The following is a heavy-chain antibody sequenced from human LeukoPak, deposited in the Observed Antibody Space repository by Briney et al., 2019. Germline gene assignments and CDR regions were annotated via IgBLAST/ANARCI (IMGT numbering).Heavy chain of an antibody. CDR3: ARETSGYCRIFAY. J-gene: IGHJ4*02. CDR2: IYSGGST. D-gene: IGHD3-3*01. V-gene: IGHV3-53*01. CDR1: GFTVSSNY. Sequence: GGALRLSCAASGFTVSSNYMSWVRQAPGKGPEWVSVIYSGGSTYYADSVKGRFTISRDNSKNTLYLQMNSLRAEDTAVYYCARETSGYCRIFAYWGQGTLVTVSP.